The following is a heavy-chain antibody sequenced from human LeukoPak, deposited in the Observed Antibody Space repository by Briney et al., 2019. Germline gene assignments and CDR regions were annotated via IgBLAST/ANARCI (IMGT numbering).Heavy chain of an antibody. CDR3: AKSRSVADAFDI. Sequence: GGSLRLSCASSGFTFSRYAMSWVRQAPGKGLEWVSAISGSGYDTYHADSVKGRFTISRDNSKNTLYLQMNGLRAEDTAVYHCAKSRSVADAFDIWGPGTMVTVSS. CDR2: ISGSGYDT. D-gene: IGHD6-19*01. V-gene: IGHV3-23*01. J-gene: IGHJ3*02. CDR1: GFTFSRYA.